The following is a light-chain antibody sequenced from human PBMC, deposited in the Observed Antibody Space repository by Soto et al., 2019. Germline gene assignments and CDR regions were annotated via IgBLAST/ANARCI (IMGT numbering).Light chain of an antibody. CDR2: DAS. J-gene: IGKJ1*01. Sequence: DIQMTQSPSTLSASVGARVTITCRASQGISGWLAWYQQKAGKAPRLLIFDASSLMSGVPSRFSGSGYGTEFTLTINRLQPDDSATYYCQQYDSFSVWTFGQGTKVEIK. CDR1: QGISGW. CDR3: QQYDSFSVWT. V-gene: IGKV1-5*01.